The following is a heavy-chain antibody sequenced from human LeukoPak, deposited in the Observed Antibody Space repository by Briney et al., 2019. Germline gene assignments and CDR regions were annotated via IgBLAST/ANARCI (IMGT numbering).Heavy chain of an antibody. J-gene: IGHJ4*02. CDR2: INPKTGGT. CDR1: GYTFIDCY. Sequence: ASVTVSCKASGYTFIDCYMHWVRQAPGQGLEWMGWINPKTGGTRCSQKFQGRVTMTSDKSISTVYMEMTGLESDDTAVYYCARSSGFSRFDYWGQGALLTVSS. D-gene: IGHD6-19*01. CDR3: ARSSGFSRFDY. V-gene: IGHV1-2*02.